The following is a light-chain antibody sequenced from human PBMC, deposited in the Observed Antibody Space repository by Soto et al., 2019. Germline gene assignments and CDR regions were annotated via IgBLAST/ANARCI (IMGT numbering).Light chain of an antibody. V-gene: IGKV3D-15*01. CDR3: QQYAFSPRT. Sequence: EIVMTQSPATLSVSPGERATLSCRASQSVRSNLAWYQQKPGQAPRLLIYGASTRATGVPDRFSGAGSGTDFTLTISRLEPEDFAVFYCQQYAFSPRTFGQGTRLEIK. CDR1: QSVRSN. J-gene: IGKJ5*01. CDR2: GAS.